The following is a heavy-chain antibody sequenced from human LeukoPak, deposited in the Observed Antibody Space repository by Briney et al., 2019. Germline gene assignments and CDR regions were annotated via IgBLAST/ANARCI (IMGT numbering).Heavy chain of an antibody. CDR3: ARYRTVGWPPFGSCYYSLDY. J-gene: IGHJ4*02. V-gene: IGHV3-64*01. CDR2: ISSNGGST. CDR1: GFAFSSYA. Sequence: GGYLRLSCAASGFAFSSYAMHWVRQAPGKGLEYVTAISSNGGSTDYANSVKGRFTNSRDNSKNTLYLQMGSLRAEDMAVYYCARYRTVGWPPFGSCYYSLDYWGQGTLVTVSS. D-gene: IGHD3-22*01.